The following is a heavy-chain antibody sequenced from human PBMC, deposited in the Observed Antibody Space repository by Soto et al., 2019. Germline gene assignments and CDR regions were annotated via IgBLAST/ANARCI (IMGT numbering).Heavy chain of an antibody. Sequence: EVQLVESGGGLVQPGRSLRLSCAASGFTFDDYAMHWVRQAPGKGLEWVSGISWNSGRIGYADSVKGRFTISRDNAKNSLYLQMNSLRAEDTALYYCAKDRGEVAGYIDYWGQGTLVTVSS. J-gene: IGHJ4*02. CDR3: AKDRGEVAGYIDY. CDR2: ISWNSGRI. V-gene: IGHV3-9*01. CDR1: GFTFDDYA. D-gene: IGHD6-19*01.